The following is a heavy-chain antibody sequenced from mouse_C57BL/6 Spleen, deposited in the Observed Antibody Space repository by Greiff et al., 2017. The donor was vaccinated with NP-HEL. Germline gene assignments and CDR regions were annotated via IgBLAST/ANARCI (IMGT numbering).Heavy chain of an antibody. J-gene: IGHJ3*01. Sequence: VHVQQSGAELVRPGASVKLSCTASGFNIKDYYMHWVKQRPEQGLEWIGRIDPEDGDTEYAPKFQGKATMTADTSSNTAYLQLSSLTSEDTAVYYCTLYSAPFAYWGQGTLVTVSA. V-gene: IGHV14-1*01. CDR3: TLYSAPFAY. D-gene: IGHD1-3*01. CDR1: GFNIKDYY. CDR2: IDPEDGDT.